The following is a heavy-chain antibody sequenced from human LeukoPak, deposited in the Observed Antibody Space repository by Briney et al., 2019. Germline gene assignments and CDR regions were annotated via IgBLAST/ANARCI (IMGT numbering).Heavy chain of an antibody. CDR1: GGSISNYF. CDR2: MYYSGPA. CDR3: ARDGCPTGRAANCLGNWFDP. D-gene: IGHD2-8*02. J-gene: IGHJ5*02. Sequence: SETLSLTCTVSGGSISNYFWSWIRQPPGKGLEWIGYMYYSGPANYNPSLKSRVSISVDTSKNQFSLKLSSVTAADTAVYYCARDGCPTGRAANCLGNWFDPWGQGILVTVSS. V-gene: IGHV4-59*01.